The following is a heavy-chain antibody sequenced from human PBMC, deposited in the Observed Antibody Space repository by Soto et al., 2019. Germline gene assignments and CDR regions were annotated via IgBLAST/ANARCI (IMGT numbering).Heavy chain of an antibody. Sequence: PSETLSLTCTVSGGSISSSSYYWGWIRQPPGKGLEWIGSIYYSGNTYYNPSLKSRVTISVDTAKNQFSLKLSSVTAADTAVYYCARGPPRMDAFDIWGQGTKVTVSS. J-gene: IGHJ3*02. V-gene: IGHV4-39*07. CDR3: ARGPPRMDAFDI. CDR2: IYYSGNT. CDR1: GGSISSSSYY.